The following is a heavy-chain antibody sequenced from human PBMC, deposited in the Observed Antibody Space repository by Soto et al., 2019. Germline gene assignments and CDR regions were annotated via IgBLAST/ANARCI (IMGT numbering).Heavy chain of an antibody. J-gene: IGHJ4*02. CDR1: GFPFVAFS. CDR3: ARDEYISAY. Sequence: QVQLVEFGGGLVNLEGSRGPSFAALGFPFVAFSMPWIPQPPGKGLEWIAYIGSGGSPIYYADSVKARFTISWDNSKKSLYLQMNSLRADDTAMYFCARDEYISAYWGQGTLVTVSS. CDR2: IGSGGSPI. V-gene: IGHV3-11*01. D-gene: IGHD6-19*01.